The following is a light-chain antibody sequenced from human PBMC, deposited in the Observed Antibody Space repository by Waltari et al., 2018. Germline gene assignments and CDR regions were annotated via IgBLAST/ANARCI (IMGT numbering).Light chain of an antibody. J-gene: IGKJ1*01. Sequence: DIQMTQSPSSLSASVGDRVTITCRASHTIFSYLNWFQQRPGKAPELLIFSASALQSGVPSRFSGSGSGTNFTLTISSLRPEDFATYYCQQSYSAPRTFGQGTKVDFK. CDR1: HTIFSY. CDR2: SAS. CDR3: QQSYSAPRT. V-gene: IGKV1-39*01.